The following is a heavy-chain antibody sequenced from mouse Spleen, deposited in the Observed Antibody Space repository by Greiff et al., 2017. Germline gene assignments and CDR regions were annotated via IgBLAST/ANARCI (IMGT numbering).Heavy chain of an antibody. J-gene: IGHJ2*01. CDR1: GYTFTSYW. D-gene: IGHD1-1*01. V-gene: IGHV1-64*01. Sequence: QVQLQQPGAELVKPGASVKLSCKASGYTFTSYWMHWVKQRPGQGLEWIGMIHPNSGSTNYNEKFKSKATLTVDKSSSTAYMQLSSLTSEDSAVYYCARSVVANDYFDYWGQGTTLTGSS. CDR3: ARSVVANDYFDY. CDR2: IHPNSGST.